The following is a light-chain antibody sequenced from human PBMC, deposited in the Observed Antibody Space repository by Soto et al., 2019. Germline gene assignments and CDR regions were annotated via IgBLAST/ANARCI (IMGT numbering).Light chain of an antibody. J-gene: IGLJ3*02. Sequence: QLVLTQPPSASGTPGQRVTISCSGSSSNIGTDTVNWYQQFPGTAPKLLIYSNNQRPSGVPDRFSGSKSGTSASLAISGLQSEDEADYYCAAWDDSLNGWVFGGGTKVTVL. V-gene: IGLV1-44*01. CDR1: SSNIGTDT. CDR3: AAWDDSLNGWV. CDR2: SNN.